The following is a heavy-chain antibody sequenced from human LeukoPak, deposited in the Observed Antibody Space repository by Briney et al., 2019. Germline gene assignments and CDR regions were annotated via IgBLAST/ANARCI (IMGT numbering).Heavy chain of an antibody. CDR1: GGSFSGYY. D-gene: IGHD1-26*01. CDR2: INHSGST. Sequence: SETLSLTCAVYGGSFSGYYWSWIRQPPGKGLEWIGEINHSGSTNYNPSLKSRATISVATSKNQFSLKLSSVTAADTAVNYCARGRGDSGCGYYYYYYMDVWGKGTTVTVSS. CDR3: ARGRGDSGCGYYYYYYMDV. V-gene: IGHV4-34*01. J-gene: IGHJ6*03.